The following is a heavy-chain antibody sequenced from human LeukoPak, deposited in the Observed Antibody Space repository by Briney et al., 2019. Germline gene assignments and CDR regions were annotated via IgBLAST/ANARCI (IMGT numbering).Heavy chain of an antibody. CDR2: ISSSSSYI. CDR3: AKDSSAGYFDY. CDR1: GFSFSSYT. V-gene: IGHV3-21*01. Sequence: GGSLRLSCAASGFSFSSYTMNWVRQAPGKGLEWVSSISSSSSYIYYGDSVKGRFTISRDNAKNSLYLQMNSLRAEDTAVYYCAKDSSAGYFDYWGQGTLVTVSS. J-gene: IGHJ4*02. D-gene: IGHD6-19*01.